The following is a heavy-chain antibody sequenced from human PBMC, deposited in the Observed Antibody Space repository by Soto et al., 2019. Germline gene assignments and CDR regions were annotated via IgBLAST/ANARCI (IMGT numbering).Heavy chain of an antibody. CDR1: GYTFTSYG. CDR2: ISTYNGNT. D-gene: IGHD6-6*01. J-gene: IGHJ6*02. V-gene: IGHV1-18*01. CDR3: GRDLYPSVFYYGMDV. Sequence: QVQVMQSGAEVKKPGASVKVSCKASGYTFTSYGISWVRQAPGQGLEWMGWISTYNGNTNYAQKRQGRVTMTTDTGTSTAYMELRSLRSDDTAVYYCGRDLYPSVFYYGMDVWGQGTTVTVSS.